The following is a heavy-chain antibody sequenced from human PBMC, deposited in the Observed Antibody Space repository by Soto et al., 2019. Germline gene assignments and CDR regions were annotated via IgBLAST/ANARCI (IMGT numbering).Heavy chain of an antibody. CDR3: ARALVEMATIVGPELGY. Sequence: QVQLVQSGAEVKKPGSSVKVSCKASGGTFSSYAISWVRQAPGQGLEWMVGIIPISGTANYAQKFQGRVTITADESTRTAYMELSSLTSEDTAVYYCARALVEMATIVGPELGYWGQGTLVTVSS. J-gene: IGHJ4*02. CDR1: GGTFSSYA. CDR2: IIPISGTA. V-gene: IGHV1-69*01. D-gene: IGHD5-12*01.